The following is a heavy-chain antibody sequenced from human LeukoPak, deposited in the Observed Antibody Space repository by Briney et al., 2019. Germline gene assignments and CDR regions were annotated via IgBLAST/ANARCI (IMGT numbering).Heavy chain of an antibody. CDR1: GYTFTGYY. CDR2: INPNSGGT. J-gene: IGHJ4*02. V-gene: IGHV1-2*02. Sequence: ASVKVSCKASGYTFTGYYMHWVRQAPGQELEWMGWINPNSGGTNYAQKFQGRVTMTRDTSISTAYMELSRLRSDDTAVYYCARESDSSGCSDYWGQGTLVTVFS. D-gene: IGHD6-19*01. CDR3: ARESDSSGCSDY.